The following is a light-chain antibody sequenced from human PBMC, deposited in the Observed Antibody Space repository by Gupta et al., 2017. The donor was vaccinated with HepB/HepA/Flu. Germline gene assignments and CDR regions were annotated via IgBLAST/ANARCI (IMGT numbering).Light chain of an antibody. CDR3: QQSDSTPIT. J-gene: IGKJ4*01. Sequence: DIQMTQSPSSLSASVGDRVTITCRASQSISSYLNWYQQKPGKAPKLLIYAASSLQSGVPSRFSGSGSGTDFTLTISSLQPEDFATYYCQQSDSTPITFGGGTKVEI. CDR2: AAS. V-gene: IGKV1-39*01. CDR1: QSISSY.